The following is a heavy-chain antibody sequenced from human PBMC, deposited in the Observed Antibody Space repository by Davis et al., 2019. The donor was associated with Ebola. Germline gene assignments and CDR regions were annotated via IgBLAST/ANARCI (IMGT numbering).Heavy chain of an antibody. CDR2: IKQDGSEK. D-gene: IGHD5-12*01. CDR1: GFTFSGSA. CDR3: ARDYIVFDY. J-gene: IGHJ4*02. V-gene: IGHV3-7*03. Sequence: GESLKISCAASGFTFSGSAMHWVRQAPGKGLEWVANIKQDGSEKYYVDSVKGRFTISRDNAKNPLYLQMNSLRAEDTAVYYCARDYIVFDYWGQGTLVTVSS.